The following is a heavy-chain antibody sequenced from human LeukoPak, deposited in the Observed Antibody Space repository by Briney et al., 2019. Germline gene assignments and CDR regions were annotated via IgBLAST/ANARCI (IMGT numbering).Heavy chain of an antibody. V-gene: IGHV4-38-2*02. Sequence: SETLSLTCSVSGYAISSGYFWGWIRQPPGKGLGWIGTIYHSGSTYYNPSLKSRVTISIDTSKNQVSLNLRSVTPADTAVYYCARNLHVSGYYGEYYFDYWGQGTLVTVSS. D-gene: IGHD3-22*01. CDR1: GYAISSGYF. J-gene: IGHJ4*02. CDR2: IYHSGST. CDR3: ARNLHVSGYYGEYYFDY.